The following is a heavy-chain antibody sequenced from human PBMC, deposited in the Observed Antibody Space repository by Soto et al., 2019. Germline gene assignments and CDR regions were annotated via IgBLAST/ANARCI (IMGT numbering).Heavy chain of an antibody. Sequence: LRLSCAASGFTVISNYMSWVRQAPGKGLEWVSVIYSVGTTYYADSVKGRFTISRDNSKNTLYLQMNSLRVEDTAVYYCARDRGDYWGQGALVTVSS. D-gene: IGHD3-10*01. CDR3: ARDRGDY. CDR1: GFTVISNY. J-gene: IGHJ4*02. CDR2: IYSVGTT. V-gene: IGHV3-53*01.